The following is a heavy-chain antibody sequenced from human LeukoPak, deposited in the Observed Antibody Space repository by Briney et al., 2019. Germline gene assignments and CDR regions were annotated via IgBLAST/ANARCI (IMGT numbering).Heavy chain of an antibody. Sequence: PGGSLRLSCAASGFTFSSYGMRWVRRAPGKGLEWVAVLSYDGNYKYYADSVKGRFAISRDNSENTLYLQMNSLRAEDTAVYYCARYAEYAVSTPCYWGQGTLVTVSA. CDR2: LSYDGNYK. CDR1: GFTFSSYG. D-gene: IGHD2-8*01. CDR3: ARYAEYAVSTPCY. V-gene: IGHV3-30*03. J-gene: IGHJ4*02.